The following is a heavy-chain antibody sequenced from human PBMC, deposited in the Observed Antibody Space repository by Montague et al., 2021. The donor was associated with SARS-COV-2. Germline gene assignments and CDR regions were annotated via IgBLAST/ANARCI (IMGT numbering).Heavy chain of an antibody. Sequence: SETLSLTCTVSGGSISSYYWSWIWQPPGTGLEWIWYIYYSGSTNSNHSLKRRVPISVDTSKNQFSLTLSSVTAADTAVYYCARHKSFDWLLIPKVGYYCMDVWGQGTTVTVSS. V-gene: IGHV4-59*08. J-gene: IGHJ6*02. D-gene: IGHD3-9*01. CDR1: GGSISSYY. CDR3: ARHKSFDWLLIPKVGYYCMDV. CDR2: IYYSGST.